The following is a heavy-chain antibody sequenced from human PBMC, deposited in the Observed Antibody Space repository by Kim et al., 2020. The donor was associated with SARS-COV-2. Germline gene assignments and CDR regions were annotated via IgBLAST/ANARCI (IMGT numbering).Heavy chain of an antibody. D-gene: IGHD2-2*01. CDR3: ARERRVEYQLVYFDY. Sequence: PSRKSRVTMSVDTSKNQFSLKLSSVTAADTAVYYCARERRVEYQLVYFDYWGQGTLVTVSS. V-gene: IGHV4-4*07. J-gene: IGHJ4*02.